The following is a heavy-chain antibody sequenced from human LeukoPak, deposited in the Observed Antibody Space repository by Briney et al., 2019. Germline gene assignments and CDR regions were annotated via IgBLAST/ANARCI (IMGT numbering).Heavy chain of an antibody. CDR1: GGSFSGYY. Sequence: PSETLSLTCAVYGGSFSGYYWSWIRQPPGKGLEWIGEINHSGSTNYNPSLKSRVTISVDTSKNQFSLKLSSVTAADTAVYYCARGRSSSWHWGNWFDPWGQGTLVTVSS. D-gene: IGHD6-13*01. V-gene: IGHV4-34*01. CDR2: INHSGST. CDR3: ARGRSSSWHWGNWFDP. J-gene: IGHJ5*02.